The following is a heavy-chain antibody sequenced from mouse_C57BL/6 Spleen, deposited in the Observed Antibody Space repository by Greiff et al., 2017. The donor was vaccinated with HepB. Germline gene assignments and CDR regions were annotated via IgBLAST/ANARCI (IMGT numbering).Heavy chain of an antibody. V-gene: IGHV6-3*01. CDR2: IRLKSDNYAT. CDR3: TGPYPPLGMPFAY. J-gene: IGHJ3*01. Sequence: EVKLVESGGGLVQPGGSMKLSCVASGFTFSNYWMNWVRQSPEKGLEWVAQIRLKSDNYATHYAESVKGRFTISRDDSKSSVYLQMNNLRAEDTGIYYCTGPYPPLGMPFAYWGQGTLVTVSA. CDR1: GFTFSNYW. D-gene: IGHD2-14*01.